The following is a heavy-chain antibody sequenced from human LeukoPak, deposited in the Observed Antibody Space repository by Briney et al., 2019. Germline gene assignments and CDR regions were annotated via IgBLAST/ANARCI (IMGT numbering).Heavy chain of an antibody. J-gene: IGHJ4*02. CDR1: GFTFSDYW. V-gene: IGHV3-74*01. Sequence: GGSLRLSCAASGFTFSDYWLHWIRPPPGKGLVWVSIINPDGSTTSYADSVKGRFTISRDNAKNSLYLQMNSLRAEDMALYYCAKDTAPYYYDSSGTFDYWGQGTLVTVSS. CDR2: INPDGSTT. CDR3: AKDTAPYYYDSSGTFDY. D-gene: IGHD3-22*01.